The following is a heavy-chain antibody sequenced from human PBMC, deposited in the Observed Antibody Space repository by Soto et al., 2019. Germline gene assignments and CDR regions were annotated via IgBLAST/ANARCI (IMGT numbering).Heavy chain of an antibody. Sequence: LRLSCAASGFTFSSNAMSWVRQAPGKGLEWVSALSASGVAFYADSVKGRFSISRDNSENTLYLQMNSLRAEDTAVYYCATGHINWNPRVVYWGQGTLVTVSS. V-gene: IGHV3-23*01. CDR3: ATGHINWNPRVVY. D-gene: IGHD1-1*01. CDR2: LSASGVA. CDR1: GFTFSSNA. J-gene: IGHJ4*02.